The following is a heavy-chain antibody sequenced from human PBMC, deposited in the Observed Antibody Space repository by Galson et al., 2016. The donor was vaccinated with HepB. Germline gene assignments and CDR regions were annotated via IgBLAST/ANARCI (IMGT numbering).Heavy chain of an antibody. CDR2: SKNRANSYTT. J-gene: IGHJ4*02. CDR3: ATSIGGASKRY. D-gene: IGHD3-16*01. CDR1: GFIFGDHY. V-gene: IGHV3-72*01. Sequence: SLRLSCAASGFIFGDHYMGWVRQAPGKGLEWVVRSKNRANSYTTEYAASVKGRFTISRDHSKNSRYLQMNGLKAEDTAVYYCATSIGGASKRYWGQGTLVTVSS.